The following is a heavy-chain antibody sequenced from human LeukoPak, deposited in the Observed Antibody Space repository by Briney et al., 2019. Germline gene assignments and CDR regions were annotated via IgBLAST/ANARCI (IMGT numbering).Heavy chain of an antibody. CDR3: ARDMSGAMVTYYYYYGMDV. CDR2: INPNSGGT. J-gene: IGHJ6*02. V-gene: IGHV1-2*02. Sequence: GASVKVSCKASGYTFTGYYMYWVRQAPGQGLEWMGWINPNSGGTNYAQKFQGRVTMTRDTSISTAYMELSRLRSDDTAVYYCARDMSGAMVTYYYYYGMDVWGQGTTVTVSS. D-gene: IGHD5-18*01. CDR1: GYTFTGYY.